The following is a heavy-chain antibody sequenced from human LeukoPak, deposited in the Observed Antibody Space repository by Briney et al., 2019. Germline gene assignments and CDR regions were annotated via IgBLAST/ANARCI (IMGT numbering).Heavy chain of an antibody. CDR3: ARGRSTMVRGVFDAFDI. CDR1: GGSISSNNYY. Sequence: SETLSLTCTVSGGSISSNNYYWGWIRQPPGKGLEWIGSIYYRGNTYYNPSLKSRVTISVDTTKNQFSLKLSSVTAADTAVYYCARGRSTMVRGVFDAFDIWGQGTMVTVSS. V-gene: IGHV4-39*01. J-gene: IGHJ3*02. D-gene: IGHD3-10*01. CDR2: IYYRGNT.